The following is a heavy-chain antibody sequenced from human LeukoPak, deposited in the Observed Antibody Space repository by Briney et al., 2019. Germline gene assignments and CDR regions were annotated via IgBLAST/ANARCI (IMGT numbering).Heavy chain of an antibody. CDR3: ARGGPAAGRFDY. Sequence: GGSLRLSCAASGFTFGSYDMSWVRQAPGKGLEWVSAISSGGAGTFYADSVQGRFTISRDNSKNTLYLQMNSLRAEDTAVYYCARGGPAAGRFDYWGQGTLVTVSS. V-gene: IGHV3-23*01. CDR1: GFTFGSYD. D-gene: IGHD6-13*01. J-gene: IGHJ4*02. CDR2: ISSGGAGT.